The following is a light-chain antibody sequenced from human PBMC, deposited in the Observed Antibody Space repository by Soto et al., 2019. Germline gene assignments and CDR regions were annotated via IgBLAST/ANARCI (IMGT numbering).Light chain of an antibody. CDR3: SSYTSSSTVV. Sequence: QSVLTQPASVSGSPGQSVTISCTGTSSDVGGYNYVSWYQQHPGKAPKLMIYDVSNRPSGVSNRFSGSKSGNTASLTISGLQAEDDADYYCSSYTSSSTVVFAGGTKVTVL. CDR1: SSDVGGYNY. V-gene: IGLV2-14*01. CDR2: DVS. J-gene: IGLJ2*01.